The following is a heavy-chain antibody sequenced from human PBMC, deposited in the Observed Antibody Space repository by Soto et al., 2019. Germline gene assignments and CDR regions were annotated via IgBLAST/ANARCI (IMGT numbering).Heavy chain of an antibody. CDR1: GFNFEDYM. D-gene: IGHD5-12*01. CDR2: ITWDGEST. J-gene: IGHJ4*02. Sequence: EVQLVESGGVVVQPGGSLRLSCAASGFNFEDYMMHWVRQVPGKRLEWVALITWDGESTLYADSVKGRLTISRDNSKNSLYLQMNNLRSEDSALYFCAKSGAVATIRSYYFDHWGQGTLVTVSS. CDR3: AKSGAVATIRSYYFDH. V-gene: IGHV3-43*01.